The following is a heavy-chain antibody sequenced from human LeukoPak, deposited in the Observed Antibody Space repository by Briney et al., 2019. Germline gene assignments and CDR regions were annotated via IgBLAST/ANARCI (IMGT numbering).Heavy chain of an antibody. J-gene: IGHJ3*02. D-gene: IGHD4-11*01. Sequence: SEALSLTGTVSGGSISSYYWSWIRQPPGKGLEWIGYIYYSGSTNYNPSLKSRVTISVDTSKNQFSLKLSSVTAADTAVYYCARDRRVSVTDYSAFDIWGQGTMVTVSS. V-gene: IGHV4-59*01. CDR2: IYYSGST. CDR3: ARDRRVSVTDYSAFDI. CDR1: GGSISSYY.